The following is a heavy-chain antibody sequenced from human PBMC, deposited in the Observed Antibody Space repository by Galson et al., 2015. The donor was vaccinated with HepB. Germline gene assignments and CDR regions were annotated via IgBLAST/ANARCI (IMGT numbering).Heavy chain of an antibody. V-gene: IGHV1-46*03. CDR2: INPSGGST. D-gene: IGHD4-17*01. CDR1: GYTFTSYY. Sequence: SVKVSCKASGYTFTSYYMHWVRQAPGQGLEWMGIINPSGGSTSYARKFQGRVTMTRDTSTSTVYMELSSLRSEDTAVYYCARSTVTTNFDYWGQGTLVTVSS. J-gene: IGHJ4*02. CDR3: ARSTVTTNFDY.